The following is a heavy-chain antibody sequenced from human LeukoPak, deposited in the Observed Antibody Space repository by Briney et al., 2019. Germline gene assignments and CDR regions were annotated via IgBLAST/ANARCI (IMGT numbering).Heavy chain of an antibody. CDR2: ISSSSSYI. CDR1: GFTFSSYS. V-gene: IGHV3-21*04. Sequence: GGSLRLSCAASGFTFSSYSMNWVRQAPGKGLEWVSSISSSSSYIYYADSVKGRFTISRDNAKNSLYLQMNSLRAEDTAVYYCARAHDYCTNGVCFTGYYFYFDYWGQGTLVTVSS. J-gene: IGHJ4*02. D-gene: IGHD2-8*01. CDR3: ARAHDYCTNGVCFTGYYFYFDY.